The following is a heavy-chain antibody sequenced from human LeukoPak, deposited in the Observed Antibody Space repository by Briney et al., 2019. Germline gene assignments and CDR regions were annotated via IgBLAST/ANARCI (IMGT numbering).Heavy chain of an antibody. CDR3: AKLASVTMIVPDAFDI. CDR2: ISGSGGSI. Sequence: GGSLRLSCAASGFKFSNYAMSWVRQAPGKGVEWVSGISGSGGSIYYADSVKGRFTISRDNSKNTLYLQMNSLRGEDTALYYCAKLASVTMIVPDAFDIWGLGTMVTVSS. J-gene: IGHJ3*02. CDR1: GFKFSNYA. V-gene: IGHV3-23*01. D-gene: IGHD3-22*01.